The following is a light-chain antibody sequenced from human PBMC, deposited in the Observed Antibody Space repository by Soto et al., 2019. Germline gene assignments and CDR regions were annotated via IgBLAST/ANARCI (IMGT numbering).Light chain of an antibody. CDR1: QSFRDYY. CDR3: HNYGNSRT. CDR2: GAC. V-gene: IGKV3-20*01. Sequence: EIVVTQSPCTLSLSLGERATLSCRTSQSFRDYYLVWYQQKPGEPPRLLIYGACSKTAGIPELCSGSGSRTVIPPTISMLEEEDFAEYCRHNYGNSRTFGQGTKVDIK. J-gene: IGKJ1*01.